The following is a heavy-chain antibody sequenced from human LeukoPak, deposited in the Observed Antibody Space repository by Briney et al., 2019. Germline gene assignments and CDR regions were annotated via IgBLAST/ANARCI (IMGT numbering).Heavy chain of an antibody. CDR1: GGSISSSY. J-gene: IGHJ5*02. D-gene: IGHD1/OR15-1a*01. V-gene: IGHV4-4*07. Sequence: SETLSLTCTVSGGSISSSYWSWIRQPAGKGLEWIGRVFSSGTTNYNPSLKSPVTMSIDTSKKQLYLRLTSVTAADTAVYYCARQTTEGYFDPWGQGTLVTVSS. CDR3: ARQTTEGYFDP. CDR2: VFSSGTT.